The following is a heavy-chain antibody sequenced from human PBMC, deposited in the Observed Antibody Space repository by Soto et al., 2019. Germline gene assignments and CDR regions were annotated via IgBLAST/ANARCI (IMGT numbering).Heavy chain of an antibody. CDR1: GFSLSNARMG. CDR2: IFWNDEK. CDR3: ARMGSRYGYESFDV. D-gene: IGHD5-18*01. V-gene: IGHV2-26*01. Sequence: SGPTLVNPTETLTLTCTVSGFSLSNARMGVGWIRQPPGKALEWLAHIFWNDEKTHSTSLQSRLTISMDSSRSQVVLTMTNMDPVDTATYFCARMGSRYGYESFDVWGQGTMVTV. J-gene: IGHJ3*01.